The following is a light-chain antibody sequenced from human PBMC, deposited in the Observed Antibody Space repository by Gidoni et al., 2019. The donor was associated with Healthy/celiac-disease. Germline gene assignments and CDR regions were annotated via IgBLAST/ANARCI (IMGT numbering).Light chain of an antibody. Sequence: EIVMTQSPATLSVSPGERATLSCRASQSVSSNLAWYQQKPGQAPRLLIYGASTRATGIPARFSSSGSGTEFTLTISSLQSEDFAVYYCQQYNSWPRTFGQGTKVEIK. CDR1: QSVSSN. V-gene: IGKV3-15*01. CDR2: GAS. CDR3: QQYNSWPRT. J-gene: IGKJ1*01.